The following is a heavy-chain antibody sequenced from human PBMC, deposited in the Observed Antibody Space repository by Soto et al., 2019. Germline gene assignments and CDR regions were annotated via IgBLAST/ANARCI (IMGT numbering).Heavy chain of an antibody. CDR3: AKDGFQTYYDFWSGPDY. Sequence: PGGSLRLSCAASGFPFSSYAMSWVRQAPGKGLEWVSAISGSGGSTYYADSVKGRFTISRDNSKNTLYLQMNSLRAEDTAVYYCAKDGFQTYYDFWSGPDYWGQGTLVTVSS. CDR2: ISGSGGST. D-gene: IGHD3-3*01. J-gene: IGHJ4*02. V-gene: IGHV3-23*01. CDR1: GFPFSSYA.